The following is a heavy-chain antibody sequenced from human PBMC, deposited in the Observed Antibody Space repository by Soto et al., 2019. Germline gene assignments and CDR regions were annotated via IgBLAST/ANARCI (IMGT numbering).Heavy chain of an antibody. CDR1: GFTFSSYS. CDR2: ISSSSSYI. Sequence: KQRGSLKISCAASGFTFSSYSMNWVRQAPGKGLEWVSSISSSSSYIYYADSVKGRFTISRDNAKNSLYLQMNSLRAEDSAVYYCARWPVLGVPYYFDYWGQGTLVTVSS. D-gene: IGHD2-8*02. V-gene: IGHV3-21*01. J-gene: IGHJ4*02. CDR3: ARWPVLGVPYYFDY.